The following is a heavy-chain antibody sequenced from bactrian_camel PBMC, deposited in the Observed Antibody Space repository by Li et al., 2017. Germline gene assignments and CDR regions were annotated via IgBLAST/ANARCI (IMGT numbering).Heavy chain of an antibody. D-gene: IGHD6*01. V-gene: IGHV3S19*01. CDR3: VTGRTWVAYARADFTY. J-gene: IGHJ6*01. CDR2: IYTGGGST. CDR1: GFTFSSYW. Sequence: VESGGSLRLSCEASGFTFSSYWMYWVRQAPGKGLEWVSSIYTGGGSTYYADAVKGRFTISRGNAKNTVYLQMNSLKPEDTAVYYCVTGRTWVAYARADFTYWGQGTQVTVS.